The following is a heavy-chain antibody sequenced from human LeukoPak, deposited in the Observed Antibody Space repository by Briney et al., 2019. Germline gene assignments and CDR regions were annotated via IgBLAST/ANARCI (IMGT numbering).Heavy chain of an antibody. Sequence: GGSLRLSCAASGFTFSSYAMTWVRQAPGKGLEWVSGISGSGGSTYYADSVKGRFTISRDNSKNTLYLQMNNLRAEDTAVYYCAKDPCSSTSCYTTYDYWGQGTLVTVSS. V-gene: IGHV3-23*01. CDR3: AKDPCSSTSCYTTYDY. CDR1: GFTFSSYA. D-gene: IGHD2-2*02. CDR2: ISGSGGST. J-gene: IGHJ4*02.